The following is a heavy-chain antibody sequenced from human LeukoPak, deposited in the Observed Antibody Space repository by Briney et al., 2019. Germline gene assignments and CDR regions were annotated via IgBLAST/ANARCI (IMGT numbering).Heavy chain of an antibody. D-gene: IGHD4-23*01. V-gene: IGHV3-53*01. Sequence: GGSLRLSCAASGFTVSSNYLSWVRQAPGKGLEWVSVIYSGGNTYYADSAKGRFTISRDNSKNTLFLQMNSLRAEDTAVYYCARRGDGGRSFDYWGQGTLVTVSS. CDR2: IYSGGNT. CDR1: GFTVSSNY. CDR3: ARRGDGGRSFDY. J-gene: IGHJ4*02.